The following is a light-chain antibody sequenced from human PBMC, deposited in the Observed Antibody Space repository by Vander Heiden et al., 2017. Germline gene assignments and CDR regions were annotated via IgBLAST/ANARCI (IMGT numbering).Light chain of an antibody. Sequence: DIVMTQSPDSLAVSLGERATINCKSSQSVLYSSNNKNYLAWYQQKPGQPPKLLIYWASTRESGVPDRFSGSGSGTDFTLTSSSLQAEDVAVYYWQQDYSSFTFGPGTKVDIK. J-gene: IGKJ3*01. V-gene: IGKV4-1*01. CDR1: QSVLYSSNNKNY. CDR2: WAS. CDR3: QQDYSSFT.